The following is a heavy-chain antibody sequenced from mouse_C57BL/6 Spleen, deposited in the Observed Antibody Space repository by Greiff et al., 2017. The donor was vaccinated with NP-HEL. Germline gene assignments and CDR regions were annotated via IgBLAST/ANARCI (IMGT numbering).Heavy chain of an antibody. CDR1: GYTFTSYW. CDR3: ARWLRGGFDY. CDR2: IYPSDSET. V-gene: IGHV1-61*01. D-gene: IGHD2-2*01. Sequence: QVQLQQPGAELVRPGSSVKLSCKASGYTFTSYWMDWVKQRPGQGLEWIGNIYPSDSETHYNQKFKDKATLTVDKSSSTAYMQLSSLTSEDSAVYYCARWLRGGFDYWGQGTTLTVSS. J-gene: IGHJ2*01.